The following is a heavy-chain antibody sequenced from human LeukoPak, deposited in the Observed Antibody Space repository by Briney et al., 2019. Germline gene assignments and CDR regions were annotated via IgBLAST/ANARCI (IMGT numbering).Heavy chain of an antibody. CDR1: GFPFSSHW. J-gene: IGHJ4*02. V-gene: IGHV3-7*03. D-gene: IGHD2-8*01. Sequence: GGSLRLSCAASGFPFSSHWISWVRQAPGKGREGVGNIKYDGSERQYVDSVKGGFTISRDNAKNSLYLQMSSLRAEDTAIYYCARDHLSPGVYFDFWGQRTLVTVFS. CDR3: ARDHLSPGVYFDF. CDR2: IKYDGSER.